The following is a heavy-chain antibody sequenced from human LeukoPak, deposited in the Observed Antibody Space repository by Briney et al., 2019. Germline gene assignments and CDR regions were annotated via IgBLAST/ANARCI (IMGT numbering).Heavy chain of an antibody. Sequence: GGSLRLSCAASGFTFSSYEMTWVRQAPGRGLEWVSYISSSGSTIYYADSVKGRFTISRDNAKNSLYLQMNSLRAEDTAVYYCARENCGGDCHYDYWGQGTLVTVSS. D-gene: IGHD2-21*02. CDR2: ISSSGSTI. CDR3: ARENCGGDCHYDY. J-gene: IGHJ4*02. CDR1: GFTFSSYE. V-gene: IGHV3-48*03.